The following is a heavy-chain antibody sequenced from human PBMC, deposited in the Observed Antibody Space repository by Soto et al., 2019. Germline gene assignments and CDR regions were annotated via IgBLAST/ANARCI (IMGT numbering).Heavy chain of an antibody. CDR2: ISSNVANT. V-gene: IGHV3-23*01. Sequence: GGSLRLSCAASGFTFDSPYGHGMSWVRQSPGKGPEWVSTISSNVANTHYAESVKGRFTISKDASRNTVHLHMNSLRAEDTATYFCVSWASAHFDYWGHGTPVTVSS. CDR1: GFTFDSPYGHG. CDR3: VSWASAHFDY. J-gene: IGHJ4*01. D-gene: IGHD3-16*01.